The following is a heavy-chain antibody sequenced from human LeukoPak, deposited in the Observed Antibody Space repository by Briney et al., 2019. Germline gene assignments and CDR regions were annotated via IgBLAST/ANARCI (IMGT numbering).Heavy chain of an antibody. CDR3: VGGGDWLPEY. CDR2: VYYSGTT. Sequence: SETLSLTCTVSGASVSGKFWSWIRHSPGNGLEWIGLVYYSGTTKFNPSLEGRVAMSVDTSNNQFSLSLNSVTTADTAVYFCVGGGDWLPEYWGHGTQVIVSS. D-gene: IGHD3/OR15-3a*01. CDR1: GASVSGKF. V-gene: IGHV4-59*02. J-gene: IGHJ4*01.